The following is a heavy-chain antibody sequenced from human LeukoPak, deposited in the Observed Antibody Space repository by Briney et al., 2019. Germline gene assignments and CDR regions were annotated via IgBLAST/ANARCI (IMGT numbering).Heavy chain of an antibody. D-gene: IGHD5-18*01. Sequence: GGSLRLSCAASGFTFSSYGMHWVRQAPGKGLEWVAVISYDGSNKYYADSVKGRFTISRDNSKNTLYLQMNSLRAEDTAVYYCAKDSGGYTYVFDYWGLGTLVTVSS. V-gene: IGHV3-30*18. CDR3: AKDSGGYTYVFDY. CDR1: GFTFSSYG. CDR2: ISYDGSNK. J-gene: IGHJ4*02.